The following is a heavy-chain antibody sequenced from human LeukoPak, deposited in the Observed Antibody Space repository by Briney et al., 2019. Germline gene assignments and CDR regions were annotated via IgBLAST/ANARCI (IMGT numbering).Heavy chain of an antibody. CDR1: GGSISSSSYY. D-gene: IGHD6-13*01. CDR2: IYYSGST. J-gene: IGHJ4*02. CDR3: GRFFLAAAGGEFDY. Sequence: SETLSLTCTVSGGSISSSSYYWGWIRQPPGKGLEWIGSIYYSGSTYYNPSLKSRVTISVDTSKNQFSLKLSSVTAADTAVYYCGRFFLAAAGGEFDYWGQGTLVTVSS. V-gene: IGHV4-39*01.